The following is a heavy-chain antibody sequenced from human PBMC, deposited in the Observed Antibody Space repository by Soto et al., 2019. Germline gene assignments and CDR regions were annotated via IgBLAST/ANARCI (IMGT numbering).Heavy chain of an antibody. CDR2: INPSGGST. CDR3: ARFIAVAGQFDY. CDR1: GYTFTSYY. V-gene: IGHV1-46*03. J-gene: IGHJ4*02. Sequence: ASVKVSCKASGYTFTSYYMHWVRRAPGQGLEWMGIINPSGGSTSYAQKFQGRVTMTRDTSTSTVYMELSSLRSEDTAVYYCARFIAVAGQFDYWGQGTLVTVSS. D-gene: IGHD6-19*01.